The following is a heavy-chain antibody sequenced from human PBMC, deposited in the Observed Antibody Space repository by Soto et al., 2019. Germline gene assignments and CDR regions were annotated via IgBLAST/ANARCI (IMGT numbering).Heavy chain of an antibody. CDR3: ARVESRIGSRNGC. J-gene: IGHJ4*02. CDR1: GFTFSDYS. D-gene: IGHD1-1*01. V-gene: IGHV3-48*01. CDR2: ISSTSSAI. Sequence: GGSLRLSCAASGFTFSDYSMNWVRQAPGRGLEWVSYISSTSSAIYYAGSVKGRFTISRDNAKKSLYLQMNSLRAEDTAVYYCARVESRIGSRNGCWGQGALVTVAS.